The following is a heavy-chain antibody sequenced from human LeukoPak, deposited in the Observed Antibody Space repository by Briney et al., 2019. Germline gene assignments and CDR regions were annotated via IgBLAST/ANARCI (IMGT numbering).Heavy chain of an antibody. D-gene: IGHD6-13*01. CDR3: AREIYTFSSSSLDF. CDR2: ISPDGGTT. V-gene: IGHV3-64*01. CDR1: GFTFSNCP. J-gene: IGHJ4*02. Sequence: GGSLRLSCAASGFTFSNCPMHWVRQAPGKGLEYVSAISPDGGTTYYANSVKGGFTMSRDNSKNMLFLQMGSLRPEDMAIYYCAREIYTFSSSSLDFWGQGTLVTVSS.